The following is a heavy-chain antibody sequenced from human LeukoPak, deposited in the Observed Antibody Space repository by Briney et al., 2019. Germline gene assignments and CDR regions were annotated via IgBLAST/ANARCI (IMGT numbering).Heavy chain of an antibody. CDR1: GYTLTELS. D-gene: IGHD3-10*01. J-gene: IGHJ5*02. CDR3: ARLSMVRGVIKYNWFDP. Sequence: ASVKVSCKVSGYTLTELSMHWVRQAPGKGLEWMGGFDPEDGETIYAQKFQGRVTITADESTSTAYMELSSLRSEDTAVYYCARLSMVRGVIKYNWFDPWGQGTLVTVSS. CDR2: FDPEDGET. V-gene: IGHV1-24*01.